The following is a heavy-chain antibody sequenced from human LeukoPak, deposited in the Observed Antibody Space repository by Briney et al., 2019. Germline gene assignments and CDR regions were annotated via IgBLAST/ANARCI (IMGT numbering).Heavy chain of an antibody. Sequence: GGSLRLSCAAPGFTFSSYAMSWVRLAPGKGLEWVSSISGSGGSTYYADSVKGRFTISRDNSKNTLYLQMNSLRAEDTAVYYCASGYYDSSGYYHDYWGQGTLVTVSS. V-gene: IGHV3-23*01. CDR1: GFTFSSYA. D-gene: IGHD3-22*01. CDR2: ISGSGGST. CDR3: ASGYYDSSGYYHDY. J-gene: IGHJ4*02.